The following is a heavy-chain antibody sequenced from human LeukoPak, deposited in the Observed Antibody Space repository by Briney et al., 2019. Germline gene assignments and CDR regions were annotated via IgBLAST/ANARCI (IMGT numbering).Heavy chain of an antibody. D-gene: IGHD1-26*01. V-gene: IGHV3-7*01. CDR3: ARDKIVGPSKFDY. Sequence: SGGSLRLSCAASGFTFSSHWMSWVRQAPGKGLEWVGNIKADGSEAYHVDSVKGRFSISRDNAKNSLYLQMNSLRVEDTAVYYCARDKIVGPSKFDYWGQGTLVTVSS. J-gene: IGHJ4*02. CDR2: IKADGSEA. CDR1: GFTFSSHW.